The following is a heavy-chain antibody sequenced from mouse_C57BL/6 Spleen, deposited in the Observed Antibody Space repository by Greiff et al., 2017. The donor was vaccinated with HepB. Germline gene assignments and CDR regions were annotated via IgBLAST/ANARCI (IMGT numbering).Heavy chain of an antibody. CDR2: IDPSDSYT. CDR1: GYTFTSYW. D-gene: IGHD2-5*01. CDR3: ARRETYYSNYEFAY. J-gene: IGHJ3*01. V-gene: IGHV1-69*01. Sequence: VQLQQPGAELVMPGASVKLSCKASGYTFTSYWMHWVKQRPGQGLEWIGEIDPSDSYTNYNQKFKGKSTLTVDKSSSTAYMQLSSLTSEDSAVYYCARRETYYSNYEFAYWGQGTLVTVSA.